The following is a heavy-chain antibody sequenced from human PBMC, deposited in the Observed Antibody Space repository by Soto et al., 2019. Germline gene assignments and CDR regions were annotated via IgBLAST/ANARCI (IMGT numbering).Heavy chain of an antibody. CDR3: ASRLGYCSGGSCYSRGEDAFDI. D-gene: IGHD2-15*01. V-gene: IGHV1-69*02. J-gene: IGHJ3*02. CDR1: GGTFSSYT. CDR2: IIPILGIA. Sequence: ASVKVSCKASGGTFSSYTISWVRQAPGQGLEWMGRIIPILGIANYAQKFQGRVTITADKSTSTAYMELSSLRSEDTAVYYCASRLGYCSGGSCYSRGEDAFDIWGQGTMVTVSS.